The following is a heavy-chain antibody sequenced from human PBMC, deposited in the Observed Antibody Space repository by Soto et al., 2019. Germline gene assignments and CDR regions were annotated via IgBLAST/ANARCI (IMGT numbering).Heavy chain of an antibody. Sequence: QVQLQESGPGLVKPSETLSLTCTVSGDSISSYYWNWIRQPPGKGLEWIGYIYFSGHTYYNPSLKSRVTMSLDTSKNQFSLILNSVTAADTAVYYCARDSFNTGLYFDYWGRGILVTVSS. V-gene: IGHV4-59*12. CDR1: GDSISSYY. CDR3: ARDSFNTGLYFDY. D-gene: IGHD2-8*02. J-gene: IGHJ4*02. CDR2: IYFSGHT.